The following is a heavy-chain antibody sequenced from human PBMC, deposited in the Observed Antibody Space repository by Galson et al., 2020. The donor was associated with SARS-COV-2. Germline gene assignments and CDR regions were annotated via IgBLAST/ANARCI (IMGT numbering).Heavy chain of an antibody. CDR3: AREDRSTVTNNWFDP. D-gene: IGHD4-4*01. CDR2: IGVYNGYT. Sequence: ASVKVSCKASGYTFDNHALNWVRQAPGQGLEWMGWIGVYNGYTNYAQKFQGRVTMTTDTSTSTAYMELTSLRSDDTAVYFCAREDRSTVTNNWFDPWGPGTLVTVSS. J-gene: IGHJ5*02. V-gene: IGHV1-18*01. CDR1: GYTFDNHA.